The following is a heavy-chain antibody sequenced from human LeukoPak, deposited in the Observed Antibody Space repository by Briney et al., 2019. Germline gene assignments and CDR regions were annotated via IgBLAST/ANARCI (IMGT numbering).Heavy chain of an antibody. CDR3: AIPDMVRGVIFDY. Sequence: SETLSLTCTVSGGSISSYYWSWIRQPPGKGLEWIGYIYYSGSTNYNPSLKSRVTISVDTSKNQFSLKLSSVTAADTAVYYCAIPDMVRGVIFDYWGQGTLVTVSS. V-gene: IGHV4-59*01. CDR1: GGSISSYY. J-gene: IGHJ4*02. CDR2: IYYSGST. D-gene: IGHD3-10*01.